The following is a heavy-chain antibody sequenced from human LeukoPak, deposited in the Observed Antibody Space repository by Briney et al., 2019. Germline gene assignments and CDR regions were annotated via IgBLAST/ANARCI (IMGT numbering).Heavy chain of an antibody. CDR1: GYTFTSYG. V-gene: IGHV1-18*01. D-gene: IGHD3-10*01. Sequence: ASVKVSCKASGYTFTSYGISWVRQAPGQGLEWMGWISVYNGNTNYAQKLQGRVTMTTDTSTSTAYMELRSLRSDDTAVYYCARGGRITMVRGDPHTAAFDIWGQGTMVTVSS. CDR3: ARGGRITMVRGDPHTAAFDI. J-gene: IGHJ3*02. CDR2: ISVYNGNT.